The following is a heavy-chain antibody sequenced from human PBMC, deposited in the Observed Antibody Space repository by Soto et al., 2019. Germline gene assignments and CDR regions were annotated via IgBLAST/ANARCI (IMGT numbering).Heavy chain of an antibody. CDR2: IWYDGSNK. V-gene: IGHV3-33*01. Sequence: XGSLRLTCAASGFTFSSYGVHWVRQAPGKGLEWVAVIWYDGSNKYYADSVKGRFTISRDNSKNTLYLQMNSLRAEDTAVYYCERDSPSWGWAFDIWGQGTMVTVSS. D-gene: IGHD3-16*01. CDR1: GFTFSSYG. J-gene: IGHJ3*02. CDR3: ERDSPSWGWAFDI.